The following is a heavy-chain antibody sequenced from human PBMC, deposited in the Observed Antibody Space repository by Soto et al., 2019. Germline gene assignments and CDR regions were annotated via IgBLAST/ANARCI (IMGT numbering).Heavy chain of an antibody. CDR2: IIPIFGTA. CDR3: ARGGYYYDSSGYPNYYYYGMDL. J-gene: IGHJ6*02. D-gene: IGHD3-22*01. CDR1: GGTFSSYA. Sequence: QVQLVQSGAEVKKPGSSVKVSCKASGGTFSSYAISWVRQAPGQGLEWMGGIIPIFGTANYAQKFQGRVTITADESTSTAYMELSSLRSEDTAVYYCARGGYYYDSSGYPNYYYYGMDLWGQGTTVTVSS. V-gene: IGHV1-69*12.